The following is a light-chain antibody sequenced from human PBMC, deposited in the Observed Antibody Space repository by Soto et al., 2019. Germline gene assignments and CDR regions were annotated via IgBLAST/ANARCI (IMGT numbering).Light chain of an antibody. CDR3: CSYAGSSTDV. CDR2: EVS. V-gene: IGLV2-23*02. Sequence: QSVLTQPASVSGSPGQSITISCTGTSSEVGSYNLVSWYHQHPGKAPKLMIYEVSKRPSGVSNRFSGSKSGNTASLTISGLQAEDEADYYCCSYAGSSTDVFGTGTKLTVL. J-gene: IGLJ1*01. CDR1: SSEVGSYNL.